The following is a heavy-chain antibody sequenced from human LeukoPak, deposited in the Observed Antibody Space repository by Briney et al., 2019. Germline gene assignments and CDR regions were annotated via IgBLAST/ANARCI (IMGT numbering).Heavy chain of an antibody. D-gene: IGHD3-10*01. Sequence: GGSLRLSCAASGFTFSSYAMHWVRQAPGKGLEWVAVISYDGSNKYYADSVKGRFTISRDNSKNTLYLQMNSLRAEDTAVYYCARDLRGTMVRGVIGLGYWGQGTLVTVSS. CDR3: ARDLRGTMVRGVIGLGY. V-gene: IGHV3-30-3*01. CDR2: ISYDGSNK. CDR1: GFTFSSYA. J-gene: IGHJ4*02.